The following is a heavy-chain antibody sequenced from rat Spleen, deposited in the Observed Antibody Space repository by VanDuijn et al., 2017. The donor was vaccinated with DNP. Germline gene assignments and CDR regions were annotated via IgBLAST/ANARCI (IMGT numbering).Heavy chain of an antibody. Sequence: EGHLVESGGDLVQPGRSLKLSCVASGFTFNNYWMTWIRQVPGKGLEWVASITSSGGSTFYPDSVKGRFTISRDNAKNTLYLQMNSLRSEDTAIYYCATHGSISTISTGAMDVWGQGTSVTVSS. CDR1: GFTFNNYW. CDR2: ITSSGGST. CDR3: ATHGSISTISTGAMDV. J-gene: IGHJ4*01. V-gene: IGHV5-31*01. D-gene: IGHD1-2*01.